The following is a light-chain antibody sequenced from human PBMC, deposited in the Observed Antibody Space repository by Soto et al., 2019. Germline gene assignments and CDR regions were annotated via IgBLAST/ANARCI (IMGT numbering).Light chain of an antibody. CDR1: QSVSSN. CDR3: QQYNNWPIT. V-gene: IGKV3-15*01. CDR2: GAS. Sequence: EIVMTHSPATLSVSPGERASLSCRASQSVSSNLAWYQEKPGRAPRLLIYGASTRAAGIPARFSGSGSGTEFTLTISSLQSEDFAVYYCQQYNNWPITFGQGTRLEIK. J-gene: IGKJ5*01.